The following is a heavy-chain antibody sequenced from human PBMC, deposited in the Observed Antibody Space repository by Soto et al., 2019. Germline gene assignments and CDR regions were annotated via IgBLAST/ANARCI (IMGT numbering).Heavy chain of an antibody. V-gene: IGHV1-69*13. CDR3: ASVGRATREVCCEC. CDR2: IIPIFGTA. CDR1: GGTFSSYA. J-gene: IGHJ3*01. Sequence: SVKISCKASGGTFSSYAISWVRQDPGQGLEWMGGIIPIFGTANYAQKFQGRVTITADESTSTAYMQLSSLRSEDTAMYYFASVGRATREVCCECWGQGTM. D-gene: IGHD1-1*01.